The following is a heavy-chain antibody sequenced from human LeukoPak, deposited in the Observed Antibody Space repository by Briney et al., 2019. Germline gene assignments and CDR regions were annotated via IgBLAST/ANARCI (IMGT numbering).Heavy chain of an antibody. CDR2: IYYSGST. Sequence: SETLSLTCAVYGGSFSGYYWSWIRQPPGKGLEWIGYIYYSGSTNYNPSLKSRVTISVDTSQNQFSLKLSSVTAADTAVYYCARNKRNSSGYIAPFDYWGQGTLVTVSS. D-gene: IGHD3-22*01. CDR3: ARNKRNSSGYIAPFDY. V-gene: IGHV4-59*01. CDR1: GGSFSGYY. J-gene: IGHJ4*02.